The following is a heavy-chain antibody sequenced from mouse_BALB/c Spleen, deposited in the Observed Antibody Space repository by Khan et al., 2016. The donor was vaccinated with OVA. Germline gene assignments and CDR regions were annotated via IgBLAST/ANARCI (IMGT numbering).Heavy chain of an antibody. Sequence: QIQLVQSGPELKKPGETVRISCKASGYTFTTAGIQWVQKMPGKGLKWIGWINTHSGVPKYAEDFKGRFAFSLEISVNTAYLEITNLKDEYTATYFCARGGAAYDRNDGGAMEYWGQGTSVTVSS. D-gene: IGHD2-14*01. CDR3: ARGGAAYDRNDGGAMEY. V-gene: IGHV9-4*02. CDR2: INTHSGVP. J-gene: IGHJ4*01. CDR1: GYTFTTAG.